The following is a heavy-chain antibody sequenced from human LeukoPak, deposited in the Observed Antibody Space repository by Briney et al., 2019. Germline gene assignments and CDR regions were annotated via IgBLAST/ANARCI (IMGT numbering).Heavy chain of an antibody. V-gene: IGHV3-53*01. CDR3: AIVGATGRDQVKDWYFDL. D-gene: IGHD1-26*01. CDR1: GFTVSSNY. J-gene: IGHJ2*01. CDR2: IYSGGST. Sequence: GGSLRLSCAASGFTVSSNYMSWVRQAPGKGLEWVSVIYSGGSTYYADSVKGRFTISRDNSKNTLYLQMNSLRAEDTAVYYCAIVGATGRDQVKDWYFDLWGRGTLVTVSS.